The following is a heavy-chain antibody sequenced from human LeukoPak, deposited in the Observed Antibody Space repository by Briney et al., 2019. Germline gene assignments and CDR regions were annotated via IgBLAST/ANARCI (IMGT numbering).Heavy chain of an antibody. V-gene: IGHV3-30*18. CDR1: GFTFSSYG. Sequence: GGSLRLSCAASGFTFSSYGMHWVRQAPGKGLEWVAVISYDGSNKYYADSVKGRFTISRDNAKNSLYLQMNSLRAEDTALYYCAKDDYYDRIGRLDIWGQGTMVTVSS. J-gene: IGHJ3*02. CDR2: ISYDGSNK. CDR3: AKDDYYDRIGRLDI. D-gene: IGHD3-22*01.